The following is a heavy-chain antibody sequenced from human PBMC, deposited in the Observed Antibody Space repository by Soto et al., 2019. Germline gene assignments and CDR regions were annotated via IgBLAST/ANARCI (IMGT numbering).Heavy chain of an antibody. CDR3: ANLGSDVLRFLGELFFF. CDR2: ISGSGGST. V-gene: IGHV3-23*01. CDR1: GFTFSSYA. Sequence: PGGSLRLSCAASGFTFSSYAMSWVRQAPGKGLEWVSAISGSGGSTYYADSVKGRFTISRDNSKNTLYLQMNSLRAEDTAVYYCANLGSDVLRFLGELFFFWGQGTTVTVSS. J-gene: IGHJ6*02. D-gene: IGHD3-3*01.